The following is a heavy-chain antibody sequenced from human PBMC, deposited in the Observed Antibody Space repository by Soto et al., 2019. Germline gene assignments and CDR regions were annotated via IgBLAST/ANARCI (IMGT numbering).Heavy chain of an antibody. Sequence: QVQLQQWGTGLLKPSETLSLTCAVYGGSFSGYYWSWIRQPPGKGLEWIGEINHSGSTNYNPSLNSRVTISVDTSKNQFSLKLSSVTAADTAVYYCARGEDIVVVPAAKGLGMDVWGQGTTVTVSS. D-gene: IGHD2-2*01. V-gene: IGHV4-34*01. J-gene: IGHJ6*02. CDR3: ARGEDIVVVPAAKGLGMDV. CDR2: INHSGST. CDR1: GGSFSGYY.